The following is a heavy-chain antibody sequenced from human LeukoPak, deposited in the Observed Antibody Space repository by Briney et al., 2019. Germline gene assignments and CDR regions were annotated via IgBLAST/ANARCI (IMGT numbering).Heavy chain of an antibody. CDR2: ISSSSSTI. J-gene: IGHJ4*02. Sequence: PGGSLRLSCAASGFTFSSYSMNWVRQAPGKGLEWVSYISSSSSTIYYADSVKGRFTISRDNAKNSLYLQMNSLRAEDTAVYYCASWRGVPAAMNDYWGQGTLVTVSS. CDR1: GFTFSSYS. V-gene: IGHV3-48*01. D-gene: IGHD2-2*01. CDR3: ASWRGVPAAMNDY.